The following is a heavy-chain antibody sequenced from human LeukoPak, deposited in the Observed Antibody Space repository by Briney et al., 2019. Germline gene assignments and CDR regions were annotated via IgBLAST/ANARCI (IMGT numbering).Heavy chain of an antibody. J-gene: IGHJ4*02. V-gene: IGHV1-69*05. D-gene: IGHD5-18*01. CDR2: ISPIFGTA. CDR1: GGTFSSYA. CDR3: ASGGYSYGPYYFDY. Sequence: SVKVSCKASGGTFSSYAISWVRQAPGQGLEWMGRISPIFGTANYAQKFQGRVTITTDESTSTAYMELSSLRSEDTAVYYCASGGYSYGPYYFDYWGQGTLVTVSS.